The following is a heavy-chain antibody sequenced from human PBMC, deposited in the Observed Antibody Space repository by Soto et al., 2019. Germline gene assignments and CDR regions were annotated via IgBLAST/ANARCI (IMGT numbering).Heavy chain of an antibody. Sequence: GASVKVSCKASGGTFSSYTISWVRQAPGQGLEWMGRIIPILGTANYAQKFQGRVTITADKSTSTAYMELSSLRSEDTAVYYCARAYSTYDILTGYLIFDYWGQGTLVTVSS. D-gene: IGHD3-9*01. J-gene: IGHJ4*02. CDR2: IIPILGTA. CDR1: GGTFSSYT. V-gene: IGHV1-69*08. CDR3: ARAYSTYDILTGYLIFDY.